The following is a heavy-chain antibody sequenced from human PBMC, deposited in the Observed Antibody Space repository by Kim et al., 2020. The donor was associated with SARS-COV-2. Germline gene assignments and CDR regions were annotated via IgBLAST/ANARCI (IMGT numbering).Heavy chain of an antibody. CDR3: ARHPAWYSSSWGFDY. Sequence: ASVKVSCKASGYTFTGYYMHWVRQAPGQGLEWMGWINPNSGGTNYAQKFQGRVTMTRDTSISTAYMELSRLRSDDTAVYYCARHPAWYSSSWGFDYWGQGTLVTVSS. J-gene: IGHJ4*02. CDR1: GYTFTGYY. V-gene: IGHV1-2*02. D-gene: IGHD6-13*01. CDR2: INPNSGGT.